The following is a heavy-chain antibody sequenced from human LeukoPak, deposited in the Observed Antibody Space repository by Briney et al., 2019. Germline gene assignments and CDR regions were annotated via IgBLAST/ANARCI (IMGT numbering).Heavy chain of an antibody. J-gene: IGHJ4*02. V-gene: IGHV3-64D*09. Sequence: PGGSLRLSCSASGFTFSSYAMHWVRQAPGKGLEYGSAISSNGGSTYYADSVKGRFTISRDNSKNTLYLQMSSLRAEDTAVYYCVLLPVPYSSSWYYYWGQGTLVTVSS. CDR1: GFTFSSYA. CDR3: VLLPVPYSSSWYYY. CDR2: ISSNGGST. D-gene: IGHD6-13*01.